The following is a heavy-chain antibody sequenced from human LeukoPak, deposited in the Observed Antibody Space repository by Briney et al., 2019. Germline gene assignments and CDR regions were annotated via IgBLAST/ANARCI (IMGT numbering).Heavy chain of an antibody. CDR2: INPNSGGT. V-gene: IGHV1-2*02. J-gene: IGHJ4*02. Sequence: GASVKVSCKASGYTFTGYYMHWVRQAPGQGLEWMGWINPNSGGTNYAQKFQGRVTMARDTSISTAYMELSRLRSDDTAVYYCAREQNYDSSGYSYDFGDWGQGTLVTVSS. CDR3: AREQNYDSSGYSYDFGD. CDR1: GYTFTGYY. D-gene: IGHD3-22*01.